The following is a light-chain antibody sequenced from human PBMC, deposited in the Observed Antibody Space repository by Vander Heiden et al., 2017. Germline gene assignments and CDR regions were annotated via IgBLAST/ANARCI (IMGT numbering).Light chain of an antibody. CDR1: RSISSW. CDR3: QQYNSYPWT. Sequence: DIQMTQSPSTLSASVGDRVTITCRASRSISSWLAWYQQKPRKAPKLLIYKASSLESGVPSRFSGSGSVTEFTLTISSLQPDDFATYYCQQYNSYPWTFGQGTKVEIK. CDR2: KAS. V-gene: IGKV1-5*03. J-gene: IGKJ1*01.